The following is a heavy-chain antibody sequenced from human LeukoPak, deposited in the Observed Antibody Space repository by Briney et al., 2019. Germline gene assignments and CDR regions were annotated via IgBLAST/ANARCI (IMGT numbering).Heavy chain of an antibody. Sequence: PGGSLRLSCAASGFTFSNFAMMWVRQAPGAGLQWVSTITGYGATFYADSMRGRFTIFRDTSMNTLFLQMNSLGAEDTAVYYCAKGAAAGKVDWFDPWGQGTLVTVSS. V-gene: IGHV3-23*01. CDR3: AKGAAAGKVDWFDP. J-gene: IGHJ5*02. CDR2: ITGYGAT. D-gene: IGHD6-13*01. CDR1: GFTFSNFA.